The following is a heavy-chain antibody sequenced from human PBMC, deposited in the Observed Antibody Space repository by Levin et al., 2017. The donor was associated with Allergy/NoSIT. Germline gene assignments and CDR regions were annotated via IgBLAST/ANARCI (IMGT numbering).Heavy chain of an antibody. Sequence: AMSWGRQAPGKGLEWVSAISGSGGSTFYADSVKGRFTISRDNSKNTLYLQMNSLRAEDTAVYYCAKLTGLAVAGTRGFDYWGQGTLVTVSS. V-gene: IGHV3-23*01. CDR3: AKLTGLAVAGTRGFDY. J-gene: IGHJ4*02. CDR2: ISGSGGST. CDR1: A. D-gene: IGHD6-19*01.